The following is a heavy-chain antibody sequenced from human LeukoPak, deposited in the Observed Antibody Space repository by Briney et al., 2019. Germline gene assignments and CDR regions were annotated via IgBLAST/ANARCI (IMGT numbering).Heavy chain of an antibody. CDR2: ISSSSSYI. J-gene: IGHJ4*02. CDR1: GFTFSSYS. Sequence: PGGSLRLSCAASGFTFSSYSMNWVRQAPGKGLEWVSSISSSSSYIYYADSVKGRFTISRDNAKNSLYLQMNSLRAEDTAVYYCARDPTYCSSTSCYYYFDYWGRGTLVTVSS. V-gene: IGHV3-21*01. D-gene: IGHD2-2*01. CDR3: ARDPTYCSSTSCYYYFDY.